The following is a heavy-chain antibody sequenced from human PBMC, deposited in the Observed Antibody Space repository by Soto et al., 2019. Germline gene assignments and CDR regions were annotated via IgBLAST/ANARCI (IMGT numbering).Heavy chain of an antibody. CDR2: IYYSGTT. Sequence: QVQLQESGPELVKPSQTLTLTCTVSGGSISSGGHYWTWIRQLPGKGLEWIGGIYYSGTTFYNPALQSRVSISVDTSKNHFSLRLSSVTAADTAVYFCASDRSGSKIDQWGQGTLVTVSS. V-gene: IGHV4-31*03. J-gene: IGHJ4*02. CDR1: GGSISSGGHY. CDR3: ASDRSGSKIDQ. D-gene: IGHD3-22*01.